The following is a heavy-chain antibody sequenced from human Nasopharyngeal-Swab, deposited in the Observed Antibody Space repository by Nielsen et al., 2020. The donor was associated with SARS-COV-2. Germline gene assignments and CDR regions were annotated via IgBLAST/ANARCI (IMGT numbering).Heavy chain of an antibody. J-gene: IGHJ5*02. Sequence: GGSLRLSCAASGFIFSDQYMSWMRQAPGKGLEWLSYMSNDSYVIKYADSVKGRFTVSRDNAKNSLYLQMNSLTPEDTATYYCARDAGWGGKYGSNWFDPWGQGTLVTVSS. CDR1: GFIFSDQY. CDR2: MSNDSYVI. D-gene: IGHD1-26*01. CDR3: ARDAGWGGKYGSNWFDP. V-gene: IGHV3-11*04.